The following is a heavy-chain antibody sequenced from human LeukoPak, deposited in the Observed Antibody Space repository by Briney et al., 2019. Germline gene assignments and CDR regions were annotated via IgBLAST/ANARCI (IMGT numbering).Heavy chain of an antibody. Sequence: SETLSLTCTVSGGSISSYYWSWIRQPPGKGLEWIGYIYYSGSTNYNPSLKSRVTISVDTSKNQFSLKLSSVTAADTAVYYCAREGRYFDFDYWGQGTLVTVSS. J-gene: IGHJ4*02. CDR2: IYYSGST. CDR1: GGSISSYY. V-gene: IGHV4-59*01. D-gene: IGHD3-9*01. CDR3: AREGRYFDFDY.